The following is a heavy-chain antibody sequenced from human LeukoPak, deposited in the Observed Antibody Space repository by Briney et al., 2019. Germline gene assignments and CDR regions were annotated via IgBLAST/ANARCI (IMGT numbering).Heavy chain of an antibody. CDR1: GFTFSSYA. V-gene: IGHV3-30-3*01. J-gene: IGHJ3*02. CDR2: ISYDGSNK. D-gene: IGHD3-10*01. Sequence: PGGSLRLSCAASGFTFSSYAMHWVRQAPGKGLEWVAVISYDGSNKYYADSVKDRFTISRDNSKNTLYLQMNSLRAEDTAVYYCARERYYYGSGRPTHAFDIWGQGTMVTVSS. CDR3: ARERYYYGSGRPTHAFDI.